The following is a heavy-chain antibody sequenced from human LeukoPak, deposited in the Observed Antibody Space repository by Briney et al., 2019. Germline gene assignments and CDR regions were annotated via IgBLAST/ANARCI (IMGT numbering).Heavy chain of an antibody. V-gene: IGHV3-48*02. Sequence: GGSLRLSCAASGFTFNSYSMNWVRQAPGKGLEWVSYISNSAIYYADSLKGRFTISRDNAKNSLYLQMNSLRDEDTAVYYCARDTDYSFDYWGQGTLVTVSS. CDR2: ISNSAI. D-gene: IGHD5-12*01. J-gene: IGHJ4*02. CDR3: ARDTDYSFDY. CDR1: GFTFNSYS.